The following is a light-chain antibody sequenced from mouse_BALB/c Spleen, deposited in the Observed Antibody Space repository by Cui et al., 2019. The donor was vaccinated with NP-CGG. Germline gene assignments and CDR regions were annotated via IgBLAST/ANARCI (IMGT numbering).Light chain of an antibody. CDR2: GTN. CDR1: TGAVTTSNY. Sequence: QAVVTQESALTTSPDETVTLTCRSSTGAVTTSNYANWIQEKPDHLFTGLIGGTNNRAPGVPARFSGSLIGDKAALTITGAQTEDEAIYFCALWYSNHWVFSGGTKLTVL. J-gene: IGLJ1*01. V-gene: IGLV1*01. CDR3: ALWYSNHWV.